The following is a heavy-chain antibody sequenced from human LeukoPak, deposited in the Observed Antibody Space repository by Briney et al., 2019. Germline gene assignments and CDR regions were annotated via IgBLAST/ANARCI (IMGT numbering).Heavy chain of an antibody. CDR3: AKYKGGDYIDSGKRYYLDH. V-gene: IGHV1-8*01. Sequence: VASVKVSCKASGYTFTSYDINWVRQATGQGLEWMGWMNPNSGNTGYAQKFQGRVTMTRNTSISTAYMELSSLRSEDTAVYYCAKYKGGDYIDSGKRYYLDHWGQGTPVTVSS. J-gene: IGHJ4*02. D-gene: IGHD3-10*01. CDR1: GYTFTSYD. CDR2: MNPNSGNT.